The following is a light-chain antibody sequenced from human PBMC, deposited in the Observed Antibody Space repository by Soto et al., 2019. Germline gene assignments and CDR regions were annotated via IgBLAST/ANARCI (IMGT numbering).Light chain of an antibody. J-gene: IGLJ2*01. Sequence: QSALTQPRSVSGSPGQSVTISCTGTSSDVGKYNYVSWYQQHPGKAPKLMIYDVNKRPSGVPDRFSGSQSGNTASLTISGLQAEDEDDYYCCSYAGSFTVVFGGGTKLTVL. V-gene: IGLV2-11*02. CDR1: SSDVGKYNY. CDR2: DVN. CDR3: CSYAGSFTVV.